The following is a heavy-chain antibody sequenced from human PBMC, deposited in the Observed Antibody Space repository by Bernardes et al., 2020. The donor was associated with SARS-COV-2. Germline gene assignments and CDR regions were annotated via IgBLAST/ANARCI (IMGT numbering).Heavy chain of an antibody. CDR3: ATAAAIFGVVTHYSYYYGLDV. D-gene: IGHD3-3*01. V-gene: IGHV1-24*01. Sequence: ASMKVSCKVSGYTLIELSMHWVRQAPGKGLEWMGGFDPEDGETIYAQKFQGRVTMTEDTSTDTAYMELSSLRSEDTAVYYCATAAAIFGVVTHYSYYYGLDVWGQGTTVTVSS. CDR2: FDPEDGET. CDR1: GYTLIELS. J-gene: IGHJ6*02.